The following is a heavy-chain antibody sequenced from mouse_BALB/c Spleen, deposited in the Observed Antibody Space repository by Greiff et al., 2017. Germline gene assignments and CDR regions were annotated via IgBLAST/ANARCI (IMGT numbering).Heavy chain of an antibody. CDR3: TMITTGAWFAY. CDR1: GFNIKDYY. CDR2: IDPENGDT. J-gene: IGHJ3*01. D-gene: IGHD2-4*01. V-gene: IGHV14-4*02. Sequence: EVKLLESGAELVRSGASVKLSCTASGFNIKDYYMHWVKQRPEQGLEWIGWIDPENGDTEYAPKFQGKATMTADTSSNTAYLQLSSLTSEDTAVYYCTMITTGAWFAYWGQGTLVTVSA.